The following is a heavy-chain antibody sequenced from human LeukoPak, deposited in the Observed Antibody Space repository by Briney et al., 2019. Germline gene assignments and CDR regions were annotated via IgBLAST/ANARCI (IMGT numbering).Heavy chain of an antibody. CDR3: ASRSPAMLRGGHYYFDY. CDR1: GGSISSYY. V-gene: IGHV4-4*07. CDR2: IYTSGST. J-gene: IGHJ4*02. Sequence: PSETLSLTCTVSGGSISSYYWSWIRQPAGKGLEWIGRIYTSGSTNYNPSLKSRVTISVDTSKNQFSLKLSSVTAADRAVYYCASRSPAMLRGGHYYFDYWGQGTLVTISS. D-gene: IGHD3-10*01.